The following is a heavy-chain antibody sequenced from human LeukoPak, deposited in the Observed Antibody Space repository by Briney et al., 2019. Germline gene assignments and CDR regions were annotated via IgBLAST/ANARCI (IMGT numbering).Heavy chain of an antibody. CDR2: IIPIFGTA. D-gene: IGHD2/OR15-2a*01. CDR3: ARDTLALGDAFDI. V-gene: IGHV1-69*13. J-gene: IGHJ3*02. Sequence: GASVKVSCKASGGTFSSYAISWVRQAPGQGLEWMGGIIPIFGTANYAQKFQGRVTITADESTSTAYMELSSLRSEDTAVYYCARDTLALGDAFDIWGQGTMVTVSS. CDR1: GGTFSSYA.